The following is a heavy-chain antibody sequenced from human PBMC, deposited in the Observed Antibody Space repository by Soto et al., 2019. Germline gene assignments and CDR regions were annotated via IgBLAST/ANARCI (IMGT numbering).Heavy chain of an antibody. V-gene: IGHV4-59*08. CDR3: ARHGWFDP. Sequence: SETLSRTCTVSGGSISSYYWSWIRQPPGKGLEWIGYIYYSGSTNYNPSLKSRVTISVDTSKNQFSLKLSSVTAADTAVYYCARHGWFDPWGQGTLVTVSS. J-gene: IGHJ5*02. CDR2: IYYSGST. CDR1: GGSISSYY.